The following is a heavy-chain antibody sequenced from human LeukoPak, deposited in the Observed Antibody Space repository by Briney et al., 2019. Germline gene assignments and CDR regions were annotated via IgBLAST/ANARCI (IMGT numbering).Heavy chain of an antibody. Sequence: GGSLRLSCAASGFTFSNYWMSWVRQAPGKGLEWLANIKEDGSEKHYVDSVKGRFTISRDNAKNSLYLQMNSLRVEDTAVYYCAQSYSVRLGPESYYYFYVDAWGKGTTITVSS. CDR2: IKEDGSEK. CDR3: AQSYSVRLGPESYYYFYVDA. V-gene: IGHV3-7*01. CDR1: GFTFSNYW. J-gene: IGHJ6*03. D-gene: IGHD5/OR15-5a*01.